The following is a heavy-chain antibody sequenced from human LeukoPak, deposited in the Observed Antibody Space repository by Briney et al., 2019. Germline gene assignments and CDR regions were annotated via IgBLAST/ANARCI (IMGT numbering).Heavy chain of an antibody. CDR1: GYTFTSYG. Sequence: GASVKVSCKASGYTFTSYGISWVRQAPGQGLEWMGWISAYNGNTNYAQKLQGRVTMTTDTSTSTAYMELRSLRSDDTAVYYCARGPRIGEGYCSGGSCRNTDYWGQGTLVTVSS. J-gene: IGHJ4*02. CDR3: ARGPRIGEGYCSGGSCRNTDY. D-gene: IGHD2-15*01. CDR2: ISAYNGNT. V-gene: IGHV1-18*01.